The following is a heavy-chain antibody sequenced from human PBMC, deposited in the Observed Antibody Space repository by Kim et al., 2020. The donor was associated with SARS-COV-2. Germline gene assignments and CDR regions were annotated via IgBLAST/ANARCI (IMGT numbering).Heavy chain of an antibody. Sequence: SETLSLTCTVSGGSISSYYWSWIRQPPGKGLEWIGYIYYSGSTNYNPSLKSRVTISVDTSKNQFSLKLSSVTAADTAVYYCARANYDFWSGYFDYWGQGTLVTVSS. V-gene: IGHV4-59*13. J-gene: IGHJ4*02. CDR3: ARANYDFWSGYFDY. CDR2: IYYSGST. D-gene: IGHD3-3*01. CDR1: GGSISSYY.